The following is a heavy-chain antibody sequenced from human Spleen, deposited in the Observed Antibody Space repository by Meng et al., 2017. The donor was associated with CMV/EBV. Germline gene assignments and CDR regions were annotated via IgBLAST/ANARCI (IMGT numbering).Heavy chain of an antibody. CDR3: AREEYIVGANGMDV. J-gene: IGHJ6*02. Sequence: GESLKISCVGSEFIFSSYSMNWVRQAPGKGLEWVSSISTTSSYIYYADSVKGRFTISRDNAKNSLYLQMNSLRAEDTAVYYCAREEYIVGANGMDVWGQGTTVTVSS. CDR2: ISTTSSYI. D-gene: IGHD1-26*01. CDR1: EFIFSSYS. V-gene: IGHV3-21*01.